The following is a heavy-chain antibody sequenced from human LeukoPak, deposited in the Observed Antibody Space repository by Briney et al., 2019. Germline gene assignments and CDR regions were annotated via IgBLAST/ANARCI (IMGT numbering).Heavy chain of an antibody. J-gene: IGHJ6*03. CDR2: ISDSGDTT. D-gene: IGHD2-2*02. V-gene: IGHV3-23*01. CDR3: SYCSSTSCYIYYYYYMDV. CDR1: GFTFSSYA. Sequence: GGSLRLSCAASGFTFSSYAMSWVRQAPGKGLEWVSVISDSGDTTYYADSVKGRFTISRDNSKNTLYLQMNSLRAEDTAVYYCSYCSSTSCYIYYYYYMDVWGKGTTVTVSS.